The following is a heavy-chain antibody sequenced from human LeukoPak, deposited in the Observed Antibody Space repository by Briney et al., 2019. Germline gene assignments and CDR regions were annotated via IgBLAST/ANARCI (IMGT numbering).Heavy chain of an antibody. CDR1: GFRFNSYW. D-gene: IGHD5-18*01. CDR3: AWRAETASHLIF. CDR2: INSGGSTI. V-gene: IGHV3-74*01. Sequence: GGSLRLSCAASGFRFNSYWMHWVRQAPGNGLEWVSRINSGGSTINYADSVKGRFTISRDNAKNTLHLQMNSLRAEDTAVYYCAWRAETASHLIFGGQGTLVTVSS. J-gene: IGHJ4*02.